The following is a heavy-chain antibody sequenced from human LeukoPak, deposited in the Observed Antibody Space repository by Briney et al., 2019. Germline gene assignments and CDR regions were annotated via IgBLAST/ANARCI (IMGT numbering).Heavy chain of an antibody. D-gene: IGHD2-2*01. CDR1: GGSISSGSYY. V-gene: IGHV4-61*02. Sequence: SETLSLTCTVSGGSISSGSYYWSWIRLPAGKGLEWIGRIYTSGSTNYNPSLKSRVTISVDTSKNQFSLKLSSVTAADTAVYYCARLSTSDRPYYYYGMDVWGQGTTVTVSS. CDR2: IYTSGST. J-gene: IGHJ6*02. CDR3: ARLSTSDRPYYYYGMDV.